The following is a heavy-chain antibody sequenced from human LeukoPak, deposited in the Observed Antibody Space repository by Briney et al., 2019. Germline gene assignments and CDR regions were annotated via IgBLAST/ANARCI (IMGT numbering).Heavy chain of an antibody. CDR3: ARNHYYYYMDV. CDR2: INTDGSST. V-gene: IGHV3-74*01. CDR1: GFTFSSYS. J-gene: IGHJ6*03. Sequence: GGSLRLSCAASGFTFSSYSMNWVRQAPGKGLVWVSRINTDGSSTSYADSVKGRFTISRDNAKNTLYLQMNSLRAEDTAVYYCARNHYYYYMDVWGKGTTVTVSS.